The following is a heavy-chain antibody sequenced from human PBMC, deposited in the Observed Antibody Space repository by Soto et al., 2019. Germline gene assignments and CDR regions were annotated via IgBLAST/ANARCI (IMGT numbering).Heavy chain of an antibody. CDR2: SYYSGST. CDR1: GGSVSSGAYY. J-gene: IGHJ3*02. CDR3: ARARLRAVYAFDI. V-gene: IGHV4-31*03. D-gene: IGHD5-12*01. Sequence: QVQLQESDAGLVKASQTLSLTCTVSGGSVSSGAYYWTWIRQRPGKGLEWIGYSYYSGSTYYSPSLKSRLSMSLDTSKNQFSLRLSSVTAEDTAMYYCARARLRAVYAFDIGGQGTMVTVSS.